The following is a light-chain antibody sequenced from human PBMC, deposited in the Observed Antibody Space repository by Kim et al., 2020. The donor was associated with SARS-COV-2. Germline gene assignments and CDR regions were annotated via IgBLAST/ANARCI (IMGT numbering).Light chain of an antibody. CDR3: QQYFRFPYT. CDR2: VAS. CDR1: QTIDNY. Sequence: SASVGDRVTITCRASQTIDNYLAWYQQKPGTPPKLLIYVASTLESGVPSRFTGSGSGTEFTLSISSLQPDDFAIYYCQQYFRFPYTFGQGTKLEI. V-gene: IGKV1-5*03. J-gene: IGKJ2*01.